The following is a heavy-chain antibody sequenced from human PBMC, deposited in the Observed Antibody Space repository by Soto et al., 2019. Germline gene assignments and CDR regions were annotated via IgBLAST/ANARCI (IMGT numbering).Heavy chain of an antibody. J-gene: IGHJ6*02. CDR3: ASGAAAAGFNYYYYGMDV. Sequence: GGSLRLSCAASGFTFSSYAMHWVRQAPGKGLEWVAVISYDGSNKYYADSVKGRFTISRENSKNTLYLQMNSLRAEDTAVYYCASGAAAAGFNYYYYGMDVWGQGTTVTVSS. CDR2: ISYDGSNK. V-gene: IGHV3-30-3*01. CDR1: GFTFSSYA. D-gene: IGHD6-13*01.